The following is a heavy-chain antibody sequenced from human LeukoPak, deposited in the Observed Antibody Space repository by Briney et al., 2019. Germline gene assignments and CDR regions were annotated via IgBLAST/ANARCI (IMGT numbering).Heavy chain of an antibody. CDR2: IIGGAGST. D-gene: IGHD3-3*01. CDR1: GFTFANFG. J-gene: IGHJ4*02. Sequence: PGGSLRLSCAASGFTFANFGMSWLRQAPGKGLEWVSSIIGGAGSTYYADSLKGRFTISRDNSNSMLYFHMNSLRAEDTAVCYCARTSVALEWLLEGRYYFDYWGQGTLVTVSS. V-gene: IGHV3-23*01. CDR3: ARTSVALEWLLEGRYYFDY.